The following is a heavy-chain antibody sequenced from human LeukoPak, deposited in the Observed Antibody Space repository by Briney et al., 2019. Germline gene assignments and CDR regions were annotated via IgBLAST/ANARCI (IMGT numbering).Heavy chain of an antibody. D-gene: IGHD6-19*01. V-gene: IGHV2-5*01. CDR3: AHRLLGSGWYRAFDY. CDR2: IYWNDDK. Sequence: SGPTLVKPTQTLTLTCTFSGFSLNTSAVGVGWIRQPPGKALEWLALIYWNDDKRYNPSLKSRLTITKDTSKNQVVLTMTNMDPVDTATYYCAHRLLGSGWYRAFDYWGQGTLVTVSS. J-gene: IGHJ4*02. CDR1: GFSLNTSAVG.